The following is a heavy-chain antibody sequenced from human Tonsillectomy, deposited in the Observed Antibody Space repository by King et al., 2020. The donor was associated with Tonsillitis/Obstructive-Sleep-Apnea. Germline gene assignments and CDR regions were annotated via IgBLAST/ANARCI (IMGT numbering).Heavy chain of an antibody. Sequence: QLVQSGAEVKKPGASVKVSCKASGYTFTSYYMHWVRQAPGQGLEWMGIINPSGGSTSYAQNFQGRVTMTRDTSTSTVYMELSSLRSEDTAVYYCARDSSPEAGYCSSTSCYTTRAYFHHWGQGTLVTVSS. CDR1: GYTFTSYY. J-gene: IGHJ1*01. V-gene: IGHV1-46*01. D-gene: IGHD2-2*02. CDR3: ARDSSPEAGYCSSTSCYTTRAYFHH. CDR2: INPSGGST.